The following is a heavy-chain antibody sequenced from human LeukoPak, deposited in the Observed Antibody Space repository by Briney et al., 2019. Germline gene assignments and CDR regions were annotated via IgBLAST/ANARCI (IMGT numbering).Heavy chain of an antibody. J-gene: IGHJ4*02. CDR3: VKEAYYGWGSSPTFYFDY. CDR1: GFSFSDSV. CDR2: ISHDVKTT. Sequence: GGSLRLSCVASGFSFSDSVIHWVRQAPGKGLEWVADISHDVKTTYYADSAKGRFTISRDNSRNTVFPQMNRLRPEDTAVYYCVKEAYYGWGSSPTFYFDYWGQGTRVTVSS. D-gene: IGHD3-10*01. V-gene: IGHV3-30*04.